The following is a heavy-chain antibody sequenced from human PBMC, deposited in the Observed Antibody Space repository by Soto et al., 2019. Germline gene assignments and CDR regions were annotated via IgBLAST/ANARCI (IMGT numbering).Heavy chain of an antibody. CDR2: IKSKTDGGTT. J-gene: IGHJ3*02. Sequence: EVQLVESGGGLVKPGGSLRLSCAASGFTFSNAWMSWVRQAPGKGLEWVGRIKSKTDGGTTDYAAPVKGRFTISRDDSKNTLYLQMNSLKTEDTAVYYCTTDQRQYDFSKDAFDIWGQGTMVTVSS. D-gene: IGHD3-3*01. V-gene: IGHV3-15*01. CDR3: TTDQRQYDFSKDAFDI. CDR1: GFTFSNAW.